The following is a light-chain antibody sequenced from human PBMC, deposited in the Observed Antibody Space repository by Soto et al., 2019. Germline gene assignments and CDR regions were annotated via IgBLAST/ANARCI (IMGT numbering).Light chain of an antibody. CDR1: RSNIGTNP. CDR2: NDK. J-gene: IGLJ1*01. Sequence: QSVLTQPPSASGTPGQRVTISCSGDRSNIGTNPVAWYQQLPGTAPKLLINNDKHRPSGVPDRFSGSRSGASASLAISGLQSEDEADYFCGAWDSSLNGYLFGTGTKVTVL. CDR3: GAWDSSLNGYL. V-gene: IGLV1-44*01.